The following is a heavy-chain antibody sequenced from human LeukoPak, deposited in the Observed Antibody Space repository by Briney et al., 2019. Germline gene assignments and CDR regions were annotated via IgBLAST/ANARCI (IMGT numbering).Heavy chain of an antibody. D-gene: IGHD6-13*01. J-gene: IGHJ4*02. CDR2: ISTTSSYP. CDR1: GFTFSAYY. CDR3: ARGIAAAANYFEY. V-gene: IGHV3-11*05. Sequence: GGSLRLSCAASGFTFSAYYMSWIRQPPGKGLEGVSYISTTSSYPNHADSVKGRFTISRDNAKNSLYLQMNSLRAEDTAVYYCARGIAAAANYFEYWGQGTLVNVSS.